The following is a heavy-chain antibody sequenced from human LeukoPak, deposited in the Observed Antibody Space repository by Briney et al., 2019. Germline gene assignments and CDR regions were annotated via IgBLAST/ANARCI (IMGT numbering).Heavy chain of an antibody. CDR1: GFTFSSYA. V-gene: IGHV3-23*01. CDR3: AKDYTAYYYDSSGIDY. D-gene: IGHD3-22*01. Sequence: GGSLRLSCAASGFTFSSYAMSWVRQAPGKGLEWVSAISGSGGSTYYADSVKGRFTISRDNSKNTLYLQMNSLRAEDTAVYYCAKDYTAYYYDSSGIDYWGQGTLVTVSS. J-gene: IGHJ4*02. CDR2: ISGSGGST.